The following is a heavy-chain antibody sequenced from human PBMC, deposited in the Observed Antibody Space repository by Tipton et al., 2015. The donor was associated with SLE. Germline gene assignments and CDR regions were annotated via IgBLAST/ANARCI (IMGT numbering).Heavy chain of an antibody. CDR2: INHSGRT. D-gene: IGHD3-10*01. CDR3: ARDRFRRIIRDRPGWFDI. V-gene: IGHV4-34*01. J-gene: IGHJ5*02. CDR1: GGPFSNFY. Sequence: GLVKPSETLSLTCGVFGGPFSNFYWSWVRQPPGKGLEWIGEINHSGRTNYNPSLESRVTISVDTSKNQFSLRLTSVTAADTAVYYCARDRFRRIIRDRPGWFDIWGQGALVTVSS.